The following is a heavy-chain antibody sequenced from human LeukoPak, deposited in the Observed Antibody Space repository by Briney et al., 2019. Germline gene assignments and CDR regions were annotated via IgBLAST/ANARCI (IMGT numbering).Heavy chain of an antibody. J-gene: IGHJ6*04. CDR2: IIPIFGTA. D-gene: IGHD2-2*01. V-gene: IGHV1-69*13. Sequence: SVKVSCKASGGTFSSYAISWVRQAPGQGLEWMGGIIPIFGTAIYAQKFQGRVTITADESTSTAYMELSSLRSEDTAVYYCARGMEVVPAATYYYYGMDAWGKGTTVTVSS. CDR3: ARGMEVVPAATYYYYGMDA. CDR1: GGTFSSYA.